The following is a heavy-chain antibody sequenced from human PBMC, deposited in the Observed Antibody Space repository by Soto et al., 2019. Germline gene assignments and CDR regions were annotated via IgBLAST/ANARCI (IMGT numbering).Heavy chain of an antibody. Sequence: DVQLVESGGGLVQPEGSLRLSCAASGFTFGSYAMGWVRQGPGKGLEWVAVVSIGGSTHYADSVRGRFTISRDNSKNTLSLQMNSRTAEDTAVYFCAKRRGAGGHFDYWGQGALVTVSS. D-gene: IGHD2-15*01. V-gene: IGHV3-23*04. CDR1: GFTFGSYA. CDR3: AKRRGAGGHFDY. CDR2: VSIGGST. J-gene: IGHJ4*02.